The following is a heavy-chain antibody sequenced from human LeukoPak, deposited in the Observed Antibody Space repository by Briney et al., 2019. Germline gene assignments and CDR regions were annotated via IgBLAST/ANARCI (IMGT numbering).Heavy chain of an antibody. V-gene: IGHV3-23*01. J-gene: IGHJ4*02. CDR2: ISGSGAAT. D-gene: IGHD6-19*01. Sequence: PGGSLRLSCAASGFTFSNYAMNWVRQAPGKGLEWVSAISGSGAATFNADSVKGRFTISRDNSKNTLYLQMNSLRAEDTAVYYCAKDLSSGWYPYYFDFWGRGTLVTVSP. CDR3: AKDLSSGWYPYYFDF. CDR1: GFTFSNYA.